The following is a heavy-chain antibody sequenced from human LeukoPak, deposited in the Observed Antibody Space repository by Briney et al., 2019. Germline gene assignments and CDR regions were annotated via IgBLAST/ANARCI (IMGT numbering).Heavy chain of an antibody. V-gene: IGHV5-51*01. CDR2: IYPADSDT. CDR3: VRPNFGVLLWFDP. J-gene: IGHJ5*02. CDR1: GYSFTYYW. Sequence: GESLKISCQASGYSFTYYWIGWVRQMPGKGLEWMGIIYPADSDTRYNPSFQGQVSISADKSINTAYLQLNSLKASDTAIYYCVRPNFGVLLWFDPWGQGTLVTVSS. D-gene: IGHD3-3*01.